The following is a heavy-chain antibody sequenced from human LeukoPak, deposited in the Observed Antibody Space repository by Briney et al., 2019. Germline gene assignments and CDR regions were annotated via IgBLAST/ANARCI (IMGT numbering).Heavy chain of an antibody. Sequence: GASVKVSCKASGYTFTRYAMNWVRQAPGQGVEWMGWINTNTGKPQYAQGFTGRFVFSLDTSVSTAYLQISSLKADDTAVYYCARERRPLYYDSSGYTSQWGQETLVTVPS. J-gene: IGHJ4*02. V-gene: IGHV7-4-1*02. CDR3: ARERRPLYYDSSGYTSQ. D-gene: IGHD3-22*01. CDR2: INTNTGKP. CDR1: GYTFTRYA.